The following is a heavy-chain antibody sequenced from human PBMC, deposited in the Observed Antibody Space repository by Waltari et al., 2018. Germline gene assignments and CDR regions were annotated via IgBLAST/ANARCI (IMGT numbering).Heavy chain of an antibody. CDR1: GFTFSNYA. D-gene: IGHD6-13*01. J-gene: IGHJ4*02. V-gene: IGHV3-30*04. CDR3: ARDPIASKQVGYFGY. CDR2: ISYDGSNK. Sequence: QVQLVESGGGVVQPGRSLRLSCAASGFTFSNYAMHWVRQDPGKGLERVAIISYDGSNKYYVDSVKGRFTISRDNSKNTLYLQMNSLRAEDTAVYYCARDPIASKQVGYFGYWGQGTLITVSS.